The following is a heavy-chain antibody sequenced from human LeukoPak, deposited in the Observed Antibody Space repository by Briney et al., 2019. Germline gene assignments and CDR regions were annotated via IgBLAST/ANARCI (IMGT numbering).Heavy chain of an antibody. J-gene: IGHJ6*02. D-gene: IGHD1-14*01. CDR1: GGSISSYY. Sequence: KASETLSLTCTVSGGSISSYYWSWIRQPPGKGLEWIGYIYYSGSTNYNPSLKSRVTISVDTSKNQFSLKLSSVTAADTAVYYCARDRAPTTLFDYGMDVWGRGTTVTVSS. CDR3: ARDRAPTTLFDYGMDV. V-gene: IGHV4-59*01. CDR2: IYYSGST.